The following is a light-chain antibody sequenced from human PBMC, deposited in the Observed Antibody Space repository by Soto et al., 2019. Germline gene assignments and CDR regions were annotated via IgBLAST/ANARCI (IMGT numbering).Light chain of an antibody. J-gene: IGKJ3*01. CDR2: GAS. Sequence: ESVLTLSPGTLSLSPGERATLSCRASQSVSSSYLAWYQQKPGQAPRLLIYGASSRATGIPDRFSGSGSGKDFTLTISRLEPEDFAVYYCQQYGSSLGFTFGPGTKVDIK. CDR1: QSVSSSY. CDR3: QQYGSSLGFT. V-gene: IGKV3-20*01.